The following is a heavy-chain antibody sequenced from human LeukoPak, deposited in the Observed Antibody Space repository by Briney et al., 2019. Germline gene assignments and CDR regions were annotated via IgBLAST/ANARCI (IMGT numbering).Heavy chain of an antibody. J-gene: IGHJ3*02. Sequence: SETLSLTCTVSGGSISSSSYYWGWIRQPPGKGLEWIGSIYYSGSTYYNPSLKSRVTISVDTSKNQFSLKLSSVTAADTAVYYCARTLGYCSGGSCPNPTDAFDIWGQGTMVTVSS. D-gene: IGHD2-15*01. V-gene: IGHV4-39*07. CDR1: GGSISSSSYY. CDR3: ARTLGYCSGGSCPNPTDAFDI. CDR2: IYYSGST.